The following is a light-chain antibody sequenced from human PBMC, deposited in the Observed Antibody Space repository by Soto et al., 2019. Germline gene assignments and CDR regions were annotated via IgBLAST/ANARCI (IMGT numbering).Light chain of an antibody. J-gene: IGKJ5*01. CDR2: AAS. Sequence: IQLTQSPSSLSASVGDRVTINCRASQGISSYLAWYQQKPGKAPKLLIYAASTLQSEVPSRFSGRGSGKDFTLTISSLQPEDFATYYCQQLNSYPRFGQGTRLEIK. CDR3: QQLNSYPR. CDR1: QGISSY. V-gene: IGKV1-9*01.